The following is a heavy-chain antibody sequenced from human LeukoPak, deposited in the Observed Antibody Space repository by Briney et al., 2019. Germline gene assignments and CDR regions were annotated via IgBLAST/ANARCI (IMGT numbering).Heavy chain of an antibody. J-gene: IGHJ4*02. CDR2: ISGGSGST. CDR1: GFTLSSFA. D-gene: IGHD3-9*01. V-gene: IGHV3-23*01. Sequence: GGSLRLSCAASGFTLSSFAMSWVRQAPGKGLEWVSVISGGSGSTYYADSVKGRFTVTRDISKNTLYLQMNRLRADDTAVYYCAKDRFYDILTGYPEYWGQGTLVTVSS. CDR3: AKDRFYDILTGYPEY.